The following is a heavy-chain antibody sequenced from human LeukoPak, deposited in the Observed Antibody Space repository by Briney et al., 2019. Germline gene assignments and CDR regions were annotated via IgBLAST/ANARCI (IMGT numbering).Heavy chain of an antibody. V-gene: IGHV4-39*07. CDR3: ARDSEVSADYVWGSYRPYHYYMDV. Sequence: SETLSLTCTVSGGSISSSSYYWGWIRQPPGKGLEWIGSIYYSGTTHYNPSLKSRVTISLDTSKNQFSLRLTSVTAADTAVYYCARDSEVSADYVWGSYRPYHYYMDVWGKGTTVTVSS. CDR1: GGSISSSSYY. J-gene: IGHJ6*03. D-gene: IGHD3-16*02. CDR2: IYYSGTT.